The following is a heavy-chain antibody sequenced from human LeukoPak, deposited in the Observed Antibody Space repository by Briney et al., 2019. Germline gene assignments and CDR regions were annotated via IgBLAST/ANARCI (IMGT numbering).Heavy chain of an antibody. D-gene: IGHD2-21*01. CDR2: IYHSGST. CDR3: TRGGDSYLGSSDY. CDR1: GYPISSGYY. J-gene: IGHJ4*02. V-gene: IGHV4-38-2*02. Sequence: SETLSLTCSVSGYPISSGYYWGWIRQPPGKGLEWIGSIYHSGSTYHNPSLKSRVTISVDTSKNQLSLKLSSVTAADSAVYYCTRGGDSYLGSSDYWGQGNLVTVSS.